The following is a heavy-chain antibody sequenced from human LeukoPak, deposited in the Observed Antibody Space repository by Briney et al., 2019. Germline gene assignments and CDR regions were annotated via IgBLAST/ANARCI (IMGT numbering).Heavy chain of an antibody. CDR2: INQPGSQK. V-gene: IGHV3-7*03. D-gene: IGHD3-22*01. CDR3: ARTTYHYDSSGYYGVDY. Sequence: GGSLRLSCVASGFTFSYSWMIWVRQAPGKGLEWVANINQPGSQKYHVDSVKGRFTISRDNARNSLFLQMNSLRAEDTAVYYCARTTYHYDSSGYYGVDYWGQGTLVTVSS. CDR1: GFTFSYSW. J-gene: IGHJ4*02.